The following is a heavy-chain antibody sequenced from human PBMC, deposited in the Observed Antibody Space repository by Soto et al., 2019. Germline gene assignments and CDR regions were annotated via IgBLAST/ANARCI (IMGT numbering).Heavy chain of an antibody. CDR1: GFIFSNFA. V-gene: IGHV3-30-3*01. Sequence: QVLLVESGGGVVQPGQSLRLSCAASGFIFSNFAMHWVRQAPGKGLEWMAFISYDGNNKYYADSVKGQFTISRDSSKNTVYLQMQSLRAEDTALYYCARGDYFDSSGYSFDFWGQGTLVTVSS. CDR2: ISYDGNNK. CDR3: ARGDYFDSSGYSFDF. J-gene: IGHJ4*02. D-gene: IGHD3-22*01.